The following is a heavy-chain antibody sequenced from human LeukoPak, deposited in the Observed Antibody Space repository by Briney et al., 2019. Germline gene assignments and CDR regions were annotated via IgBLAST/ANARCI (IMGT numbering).Heavy chain of an antibody. CDR3: GRGHWGIDY. V-gene: IGHV3-11*04. J-gene: IGHJ4*02. Sequence: PGGSLRLSCAASGFTFSDHYMSWFRQAPGKGLEWISYISNSGGSMEYRDSVKGRFTISRDNARNSLLLQMNSLRDEDTAVYYCGRGHWGIDYWGQGTLITVSS. CDR1: GFTFSDHY. CDR2: ISNSGGSM. D-gene: IGHD7-27*01.